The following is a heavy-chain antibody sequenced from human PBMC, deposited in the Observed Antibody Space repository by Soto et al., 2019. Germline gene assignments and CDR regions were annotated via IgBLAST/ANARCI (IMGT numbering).Heavy chain of an antibody. V-gene: IGHV3-64*01. D-gene: IGHD3-10*01. CDR3: ARDMKYYYGSGSSYYYHYGMDV. CDR2: ISSNGGST. Sequence: EVQLVESGGGLVQPGGSLRLSCAASGFTFSSYAMHWVRQAPGKGLEYVSAISSNGGSTYYANSVKGRFTISRDNSKNTLYLQMGSLRAEDMAVYYCARDMKYYYGSGSSYYYHYGMDVWGQGTTVTVSS. J-gene: IGHJ6*02. CDR1: GFTFSSYA.